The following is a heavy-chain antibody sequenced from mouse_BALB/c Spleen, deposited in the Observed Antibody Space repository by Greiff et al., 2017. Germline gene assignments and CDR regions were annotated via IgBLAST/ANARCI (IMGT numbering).Heavy chain of an antibody. D-gene: IGHD1-1*01. CDR1: GYSITSGYY. CDR2: ISYDGSN. V-gene: IGHV3-6*01. CDR3: ARSKGYYGYWYFDV. J-gene: IGHJ1*01. Sequence: EVQLVESGPGLVKPSQSLSLTCSDTGYSITSGYYWNWIRQFPGNKLEWMGYISYDGSNNYNPSLKNRISITRDTSKNQYYLQLNSVTTEDTATYYCARSKGYYGYWYFDVWGAGTTVTVSS.